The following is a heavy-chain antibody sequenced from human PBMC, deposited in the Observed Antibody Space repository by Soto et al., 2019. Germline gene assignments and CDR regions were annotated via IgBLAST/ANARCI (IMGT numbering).Heavy chain of an antibody. CDR2: IKQDGSEK. J-gene: IGHJ6*03. CDR1: GFTFSSYW. V-gene: IGHV3-7*01. Sequence: EVQLVESGGGLVQPGGSLRLSCAASGFTFSSYWMSWVRQAPGKGLEWVANIKQDGSEKYYVDSVKGRFTISRDNAKNSLYLQMNSLRAEDTAVYYCARLEEYYYYYMDVWGKGTTVTGSS. CDR3: ARLEEYYYYYMDV.